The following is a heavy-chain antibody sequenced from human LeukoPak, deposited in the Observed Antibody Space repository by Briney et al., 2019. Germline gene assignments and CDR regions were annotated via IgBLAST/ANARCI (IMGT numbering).Heavy chain of an antibody. Sequence: SVKVSCKASGGTFSSYAISWVRQAPGQGLELMGGIIPIFGTANYAQKFQGRVTITADESTSTAYMELSSLRSEDTAVYYCARGSVRRFLDYMDVWGKGTTVTVSS. J-gene: IGHJ6*03. V-gene: IGHV1-69*01. CDR3: ARGSVRRFLDYMDV. D-gene: IGHD3-3*01. CDR1: GGTFSSYA. CDR2: IIPIFGTA.